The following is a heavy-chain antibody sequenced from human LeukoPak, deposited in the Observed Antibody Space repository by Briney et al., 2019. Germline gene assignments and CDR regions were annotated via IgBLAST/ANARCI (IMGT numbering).Heavy chain of an antibody. Sequence: SVTVSCKASGGTFSSYAISWVRQAPGQGLEWMGRIIPIFGIANYAQKFQGRVTITADKSTSTAYMELSSLRSEDTAVYYCARAGYCSGGSCYPNDAFDIWGQGTMVTVSS. CDR1: GGTFSSYA. CDR3: ARAGYCSGGSCYPNDAFDI. D-gene: IGHD2-15*01. V-gene: IGHV1-69*04. J-gene: IGHJ3*02. CDR2: IIPIFGIA.